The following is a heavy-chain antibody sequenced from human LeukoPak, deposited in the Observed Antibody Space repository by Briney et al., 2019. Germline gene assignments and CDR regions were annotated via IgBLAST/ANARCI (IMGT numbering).Heavy chain of an antibody. V-gene: IGHV3-74*03. J-gene: IGHJ3*01. CDR3: ARGGFCTCRDCRGAFDV. CDR1: GFTFSNYW. Sequence: PGGSLRLSCAASGFTFSNYWMHWVRQTPGKGLVWVSHIDNHGSSTTYADSVKGRFTISRDNANNILYLQMNSLRAEDAAVYYCARGGFCTCRDCRGAFDVWGQGTMSTVSS. D-gene: IGHD2-8*01. CDR2: IDNHGSST.